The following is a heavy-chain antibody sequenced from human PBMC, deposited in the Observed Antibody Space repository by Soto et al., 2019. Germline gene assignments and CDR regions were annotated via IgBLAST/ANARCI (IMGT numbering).Heavy chain of an antibody. Sequence: ASVKVFCKVSGYTLTELSMHWVRQAPGKVLEWMGGFDPEDCETIYAQKFQGRVTMPEDTSTDTAYMELSSLRSEDTAVYYCATSPGYYDSSGYYNWFDPWGQGTLVTVSS. D-gene: IGHD3-22*01. CDR3: ATSPGYYDSSGYYNWFDP. CDR1: GYTLTELS. V-gene: IGHV1-24*01. CDR2: FDPEDCET. J-gene: IGHJ5*02.